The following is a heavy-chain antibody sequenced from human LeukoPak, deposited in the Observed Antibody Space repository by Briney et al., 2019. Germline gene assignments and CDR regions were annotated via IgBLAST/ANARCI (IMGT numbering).Heavy chain of an antibody. CDR1: GGSISSSSYY. J-gene: IGHJ4*02. CDR3: ALPTEIVVDESYFDY. V-gene: IGHV4-39*01. Sequence: PSETLSLTCTVSGGSISSSSYYWGWIRQPPGKGLEWIGSIYYSGSTYYNPSLKSRVTISVDTSKNQFSLKLSSVTAADTAVYYCALPTEIVVDESYFDYWGQGTLVTVSS. D-gene: IGHD3-22*01. CDR2: IYYSGST.